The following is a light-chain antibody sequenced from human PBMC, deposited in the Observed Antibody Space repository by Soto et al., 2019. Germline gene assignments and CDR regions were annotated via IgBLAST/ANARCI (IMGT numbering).Light chain of an antibody. Sequence: DIQMTQSPSTLSGSVGDRVTITCRARQTISSWLAWYQQKPGKAPKLLIYKASTLKGGVPSRFSGSGSGREFTLNISSLQPDDFATYYCQHYNSYSEAFGQGIKVELK. V-gene: IGKV1-5*03. CDR1: QTISSW. J-gene: IGKJ1*01. CDR2: KAS. CDR3: QHYNSYSEA.